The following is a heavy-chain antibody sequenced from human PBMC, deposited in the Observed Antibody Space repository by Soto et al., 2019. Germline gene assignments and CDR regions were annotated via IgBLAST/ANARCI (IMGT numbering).Heavy chain of an antibody. CDR1: GFTFSTYS. V-gene: IGHV3-48*02. Sequence: EVQLVESGGGLVQPGGSLRLSCAASGFTFSTYSVNWVRQAPGKGLEWVSYISSSSSPIYYADSVKGRFTISRDNAKNSVYLQMNSLRDEDTAVYYCARDGGGESSGSTHYYYYGMDVRGRGTPVTVSS. J-gene: IGHJ6*02. CDR3: ARDGGGESSGSTHYYYYGMDV. CDR2: ISSSSSPI. D-gene: IGHD3-22*01.